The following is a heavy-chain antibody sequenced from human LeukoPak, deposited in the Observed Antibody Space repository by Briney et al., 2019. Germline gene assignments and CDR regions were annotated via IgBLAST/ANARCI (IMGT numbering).Heavy chain of an antibody. Sequence: GGSLRLSCAASGFTFDDYAMHWVRQAPGKGLERVSGISWNSGSIGYADSVKGRFTISRDNAKNSLYLQMNSLRAEDTALYYCAKDRETTVTTFGMDVWGQGTTVTVSS. J-gene: IGHJ6*02. CDR2: ISWNSGSI. V-gene: IGHV3-9*01. CDR3: AKDRETTVTTFGMDV. D-gene: IGHD4-17*01. CDR1: GFTFDDYA.